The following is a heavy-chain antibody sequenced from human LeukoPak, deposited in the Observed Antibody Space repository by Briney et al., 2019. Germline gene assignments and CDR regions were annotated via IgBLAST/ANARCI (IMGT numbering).Heavy chain of an antibody. D-gene: IGHD5-18*01. CDR1: GGSLISNSNF. J-gene: IGHJ4*01. CDR3: ASHISRDTIDY. Sequence: SETLTLTCTVSGGSLISNSNFWGWIRQPPGKGLDWIGIIYYSGSTYYNPSLKRRVTISMDTSKNQLSLKLSSVTAADTAIYYCASHISRDTIDYWGEATSVTVSS. CDR2: IYYSGST. V-gene: IGHV4-39*01.